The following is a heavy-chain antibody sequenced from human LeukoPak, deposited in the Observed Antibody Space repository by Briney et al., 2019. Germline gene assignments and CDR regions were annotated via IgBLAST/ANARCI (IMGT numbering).Heavy chain of an antibody. CDR2: VDPEDGET. CDR1: GYTLTELS. CDR3: GTGLRGYGLGEYRRFDL. J-gene: IGHJ5*02. D-gene: IGHD3-16*01. V-gene: IGHV1-24*01. Sequence: ASEKVSCKVSGYTLTELSMHWVRQAPGKGLEWMGGVDPEDGETIYAQTFQGRVTMTEDTSTDTAYMELSSLGSEDRAVFYCGTGLRGYGLGEYRRFDLWGQGTLVTVSS.